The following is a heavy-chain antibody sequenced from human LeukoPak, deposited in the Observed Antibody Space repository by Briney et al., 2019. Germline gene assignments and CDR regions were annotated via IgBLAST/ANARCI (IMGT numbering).Heavy chain of an antibody. CDR1: GGSISSYY. J-gene: IGHJ4*02. Sequence: SETLSLTCTVSGGSISSYYWGWIRQAPGKGLEWIGSIYYSGSTYYNPSLKSRVTISVDTSKNQFSLKLSSVTAADTAVYYCARDLEAVAGIFDYWGQGTLVTVSS. CDR3: ARDLEAVAGIFDY. D-gene: IGHD6-19*01. V-gene: IGHV4-39*07. CDR2: IYYSGST.